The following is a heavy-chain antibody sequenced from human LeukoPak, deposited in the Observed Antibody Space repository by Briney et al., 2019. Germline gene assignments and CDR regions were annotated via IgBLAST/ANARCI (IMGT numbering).Heavy chain of an antibody. J-gene: IGHJ6*03. V-gene: IGHV3-9*02. CDR2: ISWDGGRT. CDR3: AKDTLVDIVAGYMDV. D-gene: IGHD5-12*01. CDR1: GFTSDNYA. Sequence: RRSLRPSCAPSGFTSDNYAMRWVRQAPGGCLEWVSGISWDGGRTVYEDSVKGRFTISRDNAKNSLDLQMNSLRGEDTALYYCAKDTLVDIVAGYMDVWGKGTSVTVSS.